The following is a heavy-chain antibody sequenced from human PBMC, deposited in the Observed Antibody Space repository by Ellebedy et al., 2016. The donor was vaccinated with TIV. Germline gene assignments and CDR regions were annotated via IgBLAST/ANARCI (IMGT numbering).Heavy chain of an antibody. CDR2: ISSNSGNK. Sequence: PGGSLRLSCTSSGFTFSYYWMHWVRQTPGKGLEWVSSISSNSGNKYCADSARGRFTISRDNPKNTQYLQMNSLRAEDTAVYYCATDLVGTIDYWGQGTLVTVSS. V-gene: IGHV3-21*04. J-gene: IGHJ4*02. CDR1: GFTFSYYW. D-gene: IGHD1-26*01. CDR3: ATDLVGTIDY.